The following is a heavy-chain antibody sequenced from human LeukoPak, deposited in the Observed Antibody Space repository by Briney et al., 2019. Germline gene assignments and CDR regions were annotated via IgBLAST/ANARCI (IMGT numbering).Heavy chain of an antibody. CDR2: INPNSGGT. V-gene: IGHV1-2*02. D-gene: IGHD6-19*01. Sequence: GASVTVSCKASGYTFTSYGISWVRQAPGQGLEWMGWINPNSGGTNYEQKFQGRVTMTRDTTISTAYMELSRLRSDDTAVYYCARTDSSRLNEGSFRSWGQGTLVTVSS. J-gene: IGHJ5*02. CDR3: ARTDSSRLNEGSFRS. CDR1: GYTFTSYG.